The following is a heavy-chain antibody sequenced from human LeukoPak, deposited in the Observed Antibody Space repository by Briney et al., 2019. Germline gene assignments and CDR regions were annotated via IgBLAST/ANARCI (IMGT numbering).Heavy chain of an antibody. CDR3: AHRSSGWYGHY. CDR2: IYYSGST. V-gene: IGHV4-31*09. Sequence: SETLSLTCTVSGGSISSGGYYWSWIRQHPGKGLEWIGYIYYSGSTYYNPSLKSRVTISVDKSKNQFSLKLSSVTAADTAVYYCAHRSSGWYGHYWGQGTLVTVSS. D-gene: IGHD6-19*01. J-gene: IGHJ4*02. CDR1: GGSISSGGYY.